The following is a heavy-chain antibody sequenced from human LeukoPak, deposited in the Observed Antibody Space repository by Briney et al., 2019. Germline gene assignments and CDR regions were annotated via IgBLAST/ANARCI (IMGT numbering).Heavy chain of an antibody. V-gene: IGHV3-9*01. CDR1: GFTFDDYA. J-gene: IGHJ4*02. D-gene: IGHD2-21*02. CDR3: ATDRDNGDWQKRFDS. Sequence: GGSLRLSCAASGFTFDDYAMHWVRQAPGKGLEWVSGISWNSGSIGYADSVKGRFTISRDNAKNSLYLQMNSLRAEDTAVYYCATDRDNGDWQKRFDSWGQGTLVTVSS. CDR2: ISWNSGSI.